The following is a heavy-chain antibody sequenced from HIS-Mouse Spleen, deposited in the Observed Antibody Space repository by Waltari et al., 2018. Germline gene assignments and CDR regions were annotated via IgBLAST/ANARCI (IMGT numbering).Heavy chain of an antibody. D-gene: IGHD6-13*01. CDR3: AREIPYSSSWYDWYFDL. J-gene: IGHJ2*01. Sequence: QLQLQESGPGLVKPSETLSLTCTVSGGSISSSSYYWGWIRQPPGKGLEGIGSIDYSGSTYYNPSRKSRVTISVDTSKNQFSLKLSSVTAADTAVYYCAREIPYSSSWYDWYFDLWGRGTLVTVSS. CDR2: IDYSGST. V-gene: IGHV4-39*07. CDR1: GGSISSSSYY.